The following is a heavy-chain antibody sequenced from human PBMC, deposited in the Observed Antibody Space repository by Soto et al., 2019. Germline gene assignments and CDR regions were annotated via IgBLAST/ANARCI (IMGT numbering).Heavy chain of an antibody. Sequence: GESLKISCKGSGYSFTSYWIGWVRQMPGKGLEWMGIIYPGDSDTRYSPSFQGQVTISADKSISTAYLQWSSLKASDTAMYYCARLGLHYYDSSGGSCYSRHHDAFDIWGQGTMVTVSS. V-gene: IGHV5-51*01. CDR1: GYSFTSYW. J-gene: IGHJ3*02. CDR2: IYPGDSDT. CDR3: ARLGLHYYDSSGGSCYSRHHDAFDI. D-gene: IGHD2-15*01.